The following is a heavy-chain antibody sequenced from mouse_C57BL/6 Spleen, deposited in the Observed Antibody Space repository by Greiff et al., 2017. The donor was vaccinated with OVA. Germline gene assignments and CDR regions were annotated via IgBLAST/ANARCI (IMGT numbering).Heavy chain of an antibody. J-gene: IGHJ4*01. CDR2: INPNYGTT. CDR3: ARRVYYDYENYAMDY. V-gene: IGHV1-39*01. D-gene: IGHD2-4*01. Sequence: VQLQQSGPELVKPGASVKISCKASGHSFTDYNMNWVKQSNGKSLEWIGVINPNYGTTSYNQKFKGKATLTVDQSSSTAYMQLNSLTSEDSAVYYCARRVYYDYENYAMDYWGQGTSVTVSS. CDR1: GHSFTDYN.